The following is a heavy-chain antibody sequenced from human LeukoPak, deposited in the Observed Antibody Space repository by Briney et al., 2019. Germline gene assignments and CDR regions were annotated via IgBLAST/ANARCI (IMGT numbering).Heavy chain of an antibody. J-gene: IGHJ4*02. V-gene: IGHV4-39*01. CDR1: GLTVSSNY. CDR3: ARHNPYFDY. CDR2: IHYRGSTYSGST. Sequence: PGGSLRLSCAASGLTVSSNYMSWVRQAPGKGLEWIGNIHYRGSTYSGSTYYNPSLKSRVTISVDTSKNQFSLKLNSVTAADTAVYYCARHNPYFDYWGQGTLVTVSS.